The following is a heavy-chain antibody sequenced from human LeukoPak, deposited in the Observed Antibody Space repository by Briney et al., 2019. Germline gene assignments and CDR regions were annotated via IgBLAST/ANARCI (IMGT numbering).Heavy chain of an antibody. J-gene: IGHJ2*01. Sequence: GRSLRLSCAASGFTFSSYAMHWVRQAPGKGLEWVAVISYDGSNKYYADSVKGRFTISRDSSKNTLYLQMNSLRAEDTAVYYCARVSYFDLWGRGTLVTVSS. V-gene: IGHV3-30-3*01. CDR1: GFTFSSYA. CDR2: ISYDGSNK. CDR3: ARVSYFDL.